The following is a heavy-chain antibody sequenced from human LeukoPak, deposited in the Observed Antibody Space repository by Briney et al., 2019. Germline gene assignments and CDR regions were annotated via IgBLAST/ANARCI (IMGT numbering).Heavy chain of an antibody. D-gene: IGHD3-9*01. CDR2: FDPEDGET. CDR3: ATGAGYYKAYYYYGMDV. V-gene: IGHV1-24*01. Sequence: PGASVKVSCKVSGYTLTELSMHWVRQAPGKGLEWMGGFDPEDGETIYAQKFQGRVTMTEDTSTDTAYMELSSLRSEDTAVYYCATGAGYYKAYYYYGMDVWGQGTTVTVSS. J-gene: IGHJ6*02. CDR1: GYTLTELS.